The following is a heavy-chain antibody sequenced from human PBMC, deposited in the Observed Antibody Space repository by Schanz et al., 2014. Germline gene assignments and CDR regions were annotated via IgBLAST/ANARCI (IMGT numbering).Heavy chain of an antibody. CDR3: ARIGGSVFDY. CDR2: IGNGGVTI. J-gene: IGHJ4*02. Sequence: QVQLVDSGGGLVKPGGSLRLSCTASGFPFSDYFMAWIRQPPGRGLEWVSYIGNGGVTIYYAHSVKGRFTISRDTSKNSLYLQMNSLRAEDTAVYYCARIGGSVFDYWAQGTLVTVSS. V-gene: IGHV3-11*01. CDR1: GFPFSDYF. D-gene: IGHD3-10*01.